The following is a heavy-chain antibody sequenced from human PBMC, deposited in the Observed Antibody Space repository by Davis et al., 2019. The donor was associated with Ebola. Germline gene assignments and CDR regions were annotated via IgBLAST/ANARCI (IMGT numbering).Heavy chain of an antibody. CDR3: ARDRIKMNQGVPVGNEYGMDV. CDR2: IKQDGSEK. J-gene: IGHJ6*02. V-gene: IGHV3-7*03. CDR1: GFTFSSYW. D-gene: IGHD3-10*01. Sequence: GESLKISCAASGFTFSSYWMSWVRQAPGKGLEWVANIKQDGSEKYYVDSVKGRFTVSRDNAKNSLHLQMNSLRAEDTAVYYCARDRIKMNQGVPVGNEYGMDVWGQGTTVTVS.